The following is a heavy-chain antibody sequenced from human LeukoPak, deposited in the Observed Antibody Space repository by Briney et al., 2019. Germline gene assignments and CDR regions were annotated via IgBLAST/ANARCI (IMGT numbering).Heavy chain of an antibody. J-gene: IGHJ6*03. Sequence: SVKVSCKASGFTFTSSAMQWVRQASGQRLEWIGWIVVGRGNTNYAQKFQERVTITRDMSTSTAYMELSSLRSEDTAVYYCAADAGGRDGYNLYYYYMDVWGKGTTVTVSS. D-gene: IGHD5-24*01. CDR1: GFTFTSSA. CDR2: IVVGRGNT. V-gene: IGHV1-58*02. CDR3: AADAGGRDGYNLYYYYMDV.